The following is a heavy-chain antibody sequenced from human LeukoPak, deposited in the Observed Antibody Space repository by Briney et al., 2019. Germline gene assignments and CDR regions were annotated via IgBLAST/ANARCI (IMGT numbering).Heavy chain of an antibody. Sequence: SETLSLTCTVSGGSISFTSYYWSWIRQPPGKGLEWIGYVYYSGATTYNPSLKSRVSISVDTSNNQFSLKLSSVTAADTAVYYCARAPQSQYFDWFPYYFDYWGQGTLVTVSS. J-gene: IGHJ4*02. CDR3: ARAPQSQYFDWFPYYFDY. D-gene: IGHD3-9*01. CDR2: VYYSGAT. V-gene: IGHV4-61*01. CDR1: GGSISFTSYY.